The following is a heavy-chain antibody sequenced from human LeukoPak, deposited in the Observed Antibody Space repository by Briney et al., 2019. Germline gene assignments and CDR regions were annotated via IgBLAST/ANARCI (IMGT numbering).Heavy chain of an antibody. CDR2: ISDTSTYV. CDR3: AKVLFDWLFLMGSGYDY. V-gene: IGHV3-21*04. CDR1: GFTFNTYS. J-gene: IGHJ4*02. D-gene: IGHD3-9*01. Sequence: GGSLRLSCAASGFTFNTYSMNWIRQAPGKGLEWVSSISDTSTYVYYADSVKGRFTVSRDNAKNSLYLQMNSLRAEDTAVYYCAKVLFDWLFLMGSGYDYWGQGTLVTVSS.